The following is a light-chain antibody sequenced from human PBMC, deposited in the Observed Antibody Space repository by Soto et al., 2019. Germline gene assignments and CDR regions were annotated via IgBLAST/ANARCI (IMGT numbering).Light chain of an antibody. V-gene: IGKV3-11*01. CDR3: QQRSNWPVT. J-gene: IGKJ3*01. CDR1: HSISSW. Sequence: DIVLSQSPATLSLSAGDRVTITCRAGHSISSWLAWYQQKPGTAPRLLIYHASTLESGIPARFSGSGSGTEFTLTISSLEPEDFAVYYCQQRSNWPVTFGPGTKVDIK. CDR2: HAS.